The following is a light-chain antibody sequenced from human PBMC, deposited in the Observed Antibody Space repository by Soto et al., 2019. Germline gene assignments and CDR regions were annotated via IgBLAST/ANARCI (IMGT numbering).Light chain of an antibody. CDR1: SSNIGTNA. CDR2: NHN. J-gene: IGLJ3*02. V-gene: IGLV1-44*01. CDR3: GTWDDSLSAVL. Sequence: QSVLTQPPSASXTPGQRVAISCSGGSSNIGTNAVNWYQQLPGTAPKLLIYNHNQRPSGVPDRFSASKSGTSASLAISGLQSEDEADYYCGTWDDSLSAVLFGGGTKLTVL.